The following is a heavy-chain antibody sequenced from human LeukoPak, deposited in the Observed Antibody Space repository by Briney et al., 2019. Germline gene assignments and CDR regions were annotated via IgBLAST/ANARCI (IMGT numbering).Heavy chain of an antibody. CDR2: IMPGGHI. CDR1: GFSVDSVF. CDR3: ARGDSATTTFDF. Sequence: GGSLRLSCRASGFSVDSVFMNWVRQPPGKGLEWVSFIMPGGHIDYTDSVKGRFFISRDGFKNTLSLQMNSPTVDDSAVYYCARGDSATTTFDFWGEGTLVTVSS. V-gene: IGHV3-66*01. J-gene: IGHJ4*02. D-gene: IGHD4-17*01.